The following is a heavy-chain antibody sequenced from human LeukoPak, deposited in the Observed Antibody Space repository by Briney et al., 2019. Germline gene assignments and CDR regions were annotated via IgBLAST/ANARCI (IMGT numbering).Heavy chain of an antibody. Sequence: QAGGSLRLSCAVSGFSVSGYWMTWVRQAPGKGLEWVVNIKQDGSEKNYVDSVKGRFTISRDNAENSLFLQMNSLRVEDTAVYYCAREWQGGIAAAGTRIEGDYWGQGTLVAVSS. CDR1: GFSVSGYW. V-gene: IGHV3-7*01. J-gene: IGHJ4*02. CDR3: AREWQGGIAAAGTRIEGDY. CDR2: IKQDGSEK. D-gene: IGHD6-13*01.